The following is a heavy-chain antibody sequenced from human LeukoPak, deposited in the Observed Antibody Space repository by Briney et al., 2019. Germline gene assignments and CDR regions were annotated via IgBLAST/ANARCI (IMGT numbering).Heavy chain of an antibody. CDR1: GFTFSSYA. CDR2: ISGSGGST. D-gene: IGHD3-3*01. CDR3: AKDLESDFWSGYSPSLFDY. J-gene: IGHJ4*02. Sequence: GGSLRLSCAASGFTFSSYAMSWVRQAPGKGLEWVSAISGSGGSTYYADSVKGRFTISRDNSKNTLYLQMNSLRAEDTAVYYCAKDLESDFWSGYSPSLFDYWGQGILVTVSS. V-gene: IGHV3-23*01.